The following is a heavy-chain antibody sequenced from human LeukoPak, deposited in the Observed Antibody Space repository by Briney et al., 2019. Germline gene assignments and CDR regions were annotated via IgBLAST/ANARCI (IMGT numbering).Heavy chain of an antibody. D-gene: IGHD6-13*01. J-gene: IGHJ4*02. V-gene: IGHV4-59*08. CDR1: GGSISSYY. CDR2: IYYSGGT. Sequence: LETLSLTCTVSGGSISSYYWSWIRQPPGKGLEWIGYIYYSGGTNHNPSLKSRVSLSVDTSKNQFSLKLSSVTAADTAVYYCASSNIAASGKPFDSWGQGTLVTVSS. CDR3: ASSNIAASGKPFDS.